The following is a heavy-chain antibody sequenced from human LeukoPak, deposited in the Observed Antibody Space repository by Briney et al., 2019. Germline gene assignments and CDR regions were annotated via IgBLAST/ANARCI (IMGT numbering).Heavy chain of an antibody. D-gene: IGHD6-13*01. Sequence: GGSLRLSCAASGFTFSYYAMSWVRQAPGKGLEWVSVISGSGGSTYYADSVKGRFTISRDNSKNTLYLQMNSLRAEDTAVYYCAKGSQYSSSWYFHYWGQGTLVTVSS. V-gene: IGHV3-23*01. J-gene: IGHJ4*02. CDR2: ISGSGGST. CDR1: GFTFSYYA. CDR3: AKGSQYSSSWYFHY.